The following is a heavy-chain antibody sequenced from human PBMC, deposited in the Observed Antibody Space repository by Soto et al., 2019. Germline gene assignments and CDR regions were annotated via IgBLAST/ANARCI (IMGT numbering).Heavy chain of an antibody. CDR3: AKGLTGPYDAFDI. Sequence: GGSLRLSCAASGFTFSSYAMSWVRQAPGKGLEWVPAISGSGGSTYYADTVKGRFTISRDNSKNTLYLQMNSLRAEDTAVYYCAKGLTGPYDAFDIWGQGTMATVSS. D-gene: IGHD3-9*01. CDR1: GFTFSSYA. V-gene: IGHV3-23*01. J-gene: IGHJ3*02. CDR2: ISGSGGST.